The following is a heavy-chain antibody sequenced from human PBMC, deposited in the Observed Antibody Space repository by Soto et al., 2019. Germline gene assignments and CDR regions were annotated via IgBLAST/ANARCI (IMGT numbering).Heavy chain of an antibody. CDR2: IIPIFGTA. D-gene: IGHD1-7*01. J-gene: IGHJ4*02. CDR3: ASGGLTGTAVDY. V-gene: IGHV1-69*13. CDR1: GGTFSSYA. Sequence: SVKVSCKASGGTFSSYAISWVRQAPGQGLEWMGGIIPIFGTANYAQKFQGRVTITADESTSTAYMELSSLRSEDTAVYYCASGGLTGTAVDYWGQGTLVIVSS.